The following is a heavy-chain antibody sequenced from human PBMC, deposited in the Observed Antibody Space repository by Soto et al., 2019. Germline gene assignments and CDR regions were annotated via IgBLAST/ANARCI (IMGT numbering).Heavy chain of an antibody. D-gene: IGHD6-13*01. Sequence: SETLSLTCTVSGGSFSSYYWNWIRLPPGKGLEWLGYIYYSGSTNYHPSLKSRVTISVDTSKNQFSLKLTSVTAADTAIYYCARDWQQQLVDWGQGILVTVSS. CDR1: GGSFSSYY. CDR3: ARDWQQQLVD. J-gene: IGHJ4*02. CDR2: IYYSGST. V-gene: IGHV4-59*01.